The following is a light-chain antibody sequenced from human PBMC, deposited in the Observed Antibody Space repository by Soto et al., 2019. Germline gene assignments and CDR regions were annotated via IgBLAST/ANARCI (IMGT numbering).Light chain of an antibody. CDR3: SSSAGRTYV. V-gene: IGLV2-8*01. CDR2: EVS. J-gene: IGLJ1*01. Sequence: QSALTQPPSAAGSPGQSVTISCTGTSSDVGGYNYVSWYQQHPGRAPKLMIYEVSKRPSGVPDRFSGSKSGNTASLTVSGLQADDEADYYCSSSAGRTYVFGTGTKVTVL. CDR1: SSDVGGYNY.